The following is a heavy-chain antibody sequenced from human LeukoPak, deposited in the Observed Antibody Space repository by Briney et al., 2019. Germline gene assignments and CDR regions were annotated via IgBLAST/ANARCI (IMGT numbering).Heavy chain of an antibody. J-gene: IGHJ1*01. CDR3: AKDSGVVAATSRYFQH. V-gene: IGHV3-74*01. D-gene: IGHD2-15*01. CDR2: INSDGSST. Sequence: GGSLRLSCAASGFTFSSYWMHWVRQAPGKGLVWVSRINSDGSSTSYADSVKGRFTISRDNAKNTLYLQMNSLRAEDTAVYYCAKDSGVVAATSRYFQHWGQGTLVTVSS. CDR1: GFTFSSYW.